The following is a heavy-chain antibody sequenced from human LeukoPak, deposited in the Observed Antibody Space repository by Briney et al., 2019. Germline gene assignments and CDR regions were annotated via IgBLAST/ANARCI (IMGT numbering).Heavy chain of an antibody. J-gene: IGHJ4*02. CDR3: AKDAYSSGWYYFDS. CDR1: RFTFDDYG. V-gene: IGHV3-43*02. D-gene: IGHD6-19*01. Sequence: GGSLSLSCAASRFTFDDYGMHWVRQVPGKGLEWVSLISGDGSSTYYADSVKGRFTISRDNSKNSLYLQMNSLRTEDTALYYCAKDAYSSGWYYFDSWCQGTLVTVSS. CDR2: ISGDGSST.